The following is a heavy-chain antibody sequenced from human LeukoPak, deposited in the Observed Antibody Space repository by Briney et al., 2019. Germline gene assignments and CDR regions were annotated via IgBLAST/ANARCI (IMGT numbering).Heavy chain of an antibody. V-gene: IGHV1-24*01. CDR2: FDPEDGET. D-gene: IGHD3-10*01. CDR1: GYTLTELS. CDR3: ATPRDVGFGELFS. J-gene: IGHJ4*02. Sequence: PGASVKVSCKVSGYTLTELSMHWVRQAPGKGLEWMGGFDPEDGETIYAQKFQGRVTMNEDTSTDTAYLELSSLRSEDTAVYYCATPRDVGFGELFSWGQGTLVTVSS.